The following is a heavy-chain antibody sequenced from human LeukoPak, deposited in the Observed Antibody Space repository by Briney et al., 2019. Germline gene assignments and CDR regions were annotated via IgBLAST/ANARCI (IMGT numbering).Heavy chain of an antibody. CDR2: ISWNSGSI. D-gene: IGHD6-19*01. J-gene: IGHJ4*02. CDR1: GFTFDDYA. CDR3: ANLGPHQIAVADDY. V-gene: IGHV3-9*01. Sequence: PGRSLRLSCAASGFTFDDYAMHWVRQAPGKGLEWVSGISWNSGSIGYADSVKGRFTISRDNAKNSLYLQMNSLRAEDTALYYCANLGPHQIAVADDYWGQGTLVTVSS.